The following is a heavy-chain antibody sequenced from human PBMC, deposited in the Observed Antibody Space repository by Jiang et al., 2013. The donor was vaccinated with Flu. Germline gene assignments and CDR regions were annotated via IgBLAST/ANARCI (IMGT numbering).Heavy chain of an antibody. J-gene: IGHJ4*02. CDR2: MYHTGSA. CDR1: GYSIFSNYF. D-gene: IGHD2-21*02. Sequence: LLKPSETLSLTCDVSGYSIFSNYFWGWVRQAPGKGLEWIGSMYHTGSAYYNPSLRSRLSISLDTSRNQFSLHLRSVTSADTAIYYCARDQGSCHGGDCFPFDYWGQGILVTVSS. V-gene: IGHV4-38-2*02. CDR3: ARDQGSCHGGDCFPFDY.